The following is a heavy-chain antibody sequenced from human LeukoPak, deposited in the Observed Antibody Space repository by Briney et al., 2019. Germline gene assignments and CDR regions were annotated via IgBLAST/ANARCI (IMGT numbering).Heavy chain of an antibody. D-gene: IGHD3-10*01. CDR1: GFTFSSSA. J-gene: IGHJ4*02. CDR2: ISSSGGRT. Sequence: PGGSLRLSCAASGFTFSSSAMSWVRQAPGKGLEWVSTISSSGGRTYNADSVKGRFTISRDNSKTTLYLQMSSLRAEDTAVYYCAKDPRNDYYGSGSPYYFDYWGQGTLVTVSS. V-gene: IGHV3-23*01. CDR3: AKDPRNDYYGSGSPYYFDY.